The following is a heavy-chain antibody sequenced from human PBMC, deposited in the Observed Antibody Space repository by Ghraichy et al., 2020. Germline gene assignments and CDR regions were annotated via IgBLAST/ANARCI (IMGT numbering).Heavy chain of an antibody. D-gene: IGHD6-6*01. CDR3: ARADRRAARRDFDY. V-gene: IGHV4-34*01. CDR1: GGSFSGYY. CDR2: INHSGST. J-gene: IGHJ4*02. Sequence: SETLSLTCAVYGGSFSGYYWSWIRQPPGKGLEWIGEINHSGSTNYNPSLKSRVTISVDTSKNQFSLKLSSVTAADTAVYYCARADRRAARRDFDYWGQGTLVTGSS.